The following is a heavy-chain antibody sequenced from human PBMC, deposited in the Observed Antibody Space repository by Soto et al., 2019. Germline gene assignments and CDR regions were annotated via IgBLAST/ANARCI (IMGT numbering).Heavy chain of an antibody. J-gene: IGHJ4*02. D-gene: IGHD2-8*01. CDR1: GVSITSGGYY. V-gene: IGHV4-31*03. Sequence: SETLSLSCTVSGVSITSGGYYWSWIRQRPGKGREWIGAIKYSRSTFYNPSLKSRVTISLDTSENQFSLKLSSMTGGDTGVYSCARGAVLPADAFDYGGQGTLVTVS. CDR3: ARGAVLPADAFDY. CDR2: IKYSRST.